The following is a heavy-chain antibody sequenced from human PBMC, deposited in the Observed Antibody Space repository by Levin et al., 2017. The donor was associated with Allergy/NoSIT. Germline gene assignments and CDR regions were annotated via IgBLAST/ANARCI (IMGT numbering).Heavy chain of an antibody. CDR3: VRFGKTLFGGDVYFDLDV. D-gene: IGHD3-3*01. CDR1: GYKFTSYG. J-gene: IGHJ6*02. CDR2: MTSDNGLR. Sequence: ASVKVSCKTSGYKFTSYGITWVRQAPGQGPEWMGWMTSDNGLRKYVQNLQGRLTMTADTSTNTAYMELRGLRSDDTAVYYCVRFGKTLFGGDVYFDLDVWGQGTTVTVSS. V-gene: IGHV1-18*01.